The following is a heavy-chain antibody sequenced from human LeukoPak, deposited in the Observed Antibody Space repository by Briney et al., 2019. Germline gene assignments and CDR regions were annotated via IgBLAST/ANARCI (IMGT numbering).Heavy chain of an antibody. J-gene: IGHJ4*02. Sequence: GGSLRLSCAASGFTFSNAWMSWVRQAPGKGLEWVAVISYDGSNKYYADSVKGRFTISRDNSKNTLYLQMNSLRAEDTAVYYCAKEYDYGSGSNLGDYWGQGTLVTVSS. V-gene: IGHV3-30*18. CDR3: AKEYDYGSGSNLGDY. CDR1: GFTFSNAW. D-gene: IGHD3-10*01. CDR2: ISYDGSNK.